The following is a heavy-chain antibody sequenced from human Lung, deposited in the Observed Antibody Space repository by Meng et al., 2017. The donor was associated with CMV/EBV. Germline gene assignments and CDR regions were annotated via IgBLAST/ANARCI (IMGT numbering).Heavy chain of an antibody. Sequence: SETXSLTCTVSGDSISSHYWSWIRLPPGKGLEWIGYIHYSGSSSYNPSLKSRVTMSLDTSKNEFSLKLRSVTAADTAVYYCARGRTPAYYDSSGYYYDWGQGTXVTVSS. CDR2: IHYSGSS. CDR3: ARGRTPAYYDSSGYYYD. J-gene: IGHJ4*02. D-gene: IGHD3-22*01. V-gene: IGHV4-59*11. CDR1: GDSISSHY.